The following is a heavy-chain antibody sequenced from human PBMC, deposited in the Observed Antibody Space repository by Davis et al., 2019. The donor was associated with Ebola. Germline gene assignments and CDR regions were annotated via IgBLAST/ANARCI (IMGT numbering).Heavy chain of an antibody. Sequence: MPSETLSLTCTVSGGSISSSSYYWGWIRQPPGKGLEWIGEINHSGSTNYNPSLKSRVTISVDTSKNQFSLKLSSVTAADTAVYYCAAGLYSSGYSFDYWGQGTLVTVSS. CDR2: INHSGST. CDR1: GGSISSSSYY. J-gene: IGHJ4*02. CDR3: AAGLYSSGYSFDY. D-gene: IGHD3-22*01. V-gene: IGHV4-39*07.